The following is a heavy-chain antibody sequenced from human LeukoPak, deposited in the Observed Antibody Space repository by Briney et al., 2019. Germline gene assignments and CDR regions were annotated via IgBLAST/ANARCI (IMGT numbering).Heavy chain of an antibody. D-gene: IGHD3-10*01. Sequence: GASVKVSCKASGYTFTSYYIHWGRQAPGQGLEWMGWINPYSGDTNYEHKFQGRVTMTRDTSIRTAYMELSRLRSDDTAVYYCARDRITLVRGVLDYWGQGTLVTVSS. CDR2: INPYSGDT. CDR3: ARDRITLVRGVLDY. CDR1: GYTFTSYY. V-gene: IGHV1-2*07. J-gene: IGHJ4*02.